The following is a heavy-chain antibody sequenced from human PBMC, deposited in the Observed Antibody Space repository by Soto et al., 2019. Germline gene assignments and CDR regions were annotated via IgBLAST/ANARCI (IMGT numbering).Heavy chain of an antibody. V-gene: IGHV2-5*02. D-gene: IGHD2-21*02. CDR1: GLSLSTTGMG. Sequence: QITLKESGPTLVKPTQTLTLTCTFSGLSLSTTGMGVGWIRQPPGKAPEWLALIYWDGDKRYSPPLQIRITTTNAPSKTKVVFTMTNMDAVDTATYYCVHSRCGGDCLQHYSSQSYSGLDVWGQGTKVTVSS. CDR2: IYWDGDK. J-gene: IGHJ6*02. CDR3: VHSRCGGDCLQHYSSQSYSGLDV.